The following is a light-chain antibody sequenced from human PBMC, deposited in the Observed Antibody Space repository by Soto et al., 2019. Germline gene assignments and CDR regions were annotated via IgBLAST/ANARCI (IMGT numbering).Light chain of an antibody. CDR3: QQYNSHFAFT. CDR1: QSISSW. Sequence: DIQMTQSPSTLSASVGDRVTITCRASQSISSWLAWYQQKPGKAPKLLIYDASSLESGVPSRFSGSGSGTEFTLTISSLQPDDFATYYCQQYNSHFAFTFGPGTKVDIK. V-gene: IGKV1-5*01. J-gene: IGKJ3*01. CDR2: DAS.